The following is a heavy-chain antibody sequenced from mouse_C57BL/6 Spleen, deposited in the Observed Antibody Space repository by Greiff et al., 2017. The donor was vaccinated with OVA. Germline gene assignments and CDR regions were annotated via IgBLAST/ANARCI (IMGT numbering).Heavy chain of an antibody. CDR1: GYTFTSYW. D-gene: IGHD2-1*01. J-gene: IGHJ2*01. V-gene: IGHV1-72*01. CDR3: ARYYGKEDYFDY. Sequence: VKQSCKASGYTFTSYWMHWVKQRPGRGLEWIGRIDPNSGGTKYNEKFKSKATLTVDKPSSTAYMQLSSLTSEDSAVYYCARYYGKEDYFDYWGQGTTLTVSS. CDR2: IDPNSGGT.